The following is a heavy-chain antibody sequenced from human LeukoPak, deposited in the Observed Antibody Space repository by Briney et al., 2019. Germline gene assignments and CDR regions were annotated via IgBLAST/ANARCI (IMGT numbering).Heavy chain of an antibody. D-gene: IGHD3-3*01. CDR2: IRYDGSNK. Sequence: GGSLRLSCAASGFTFSSYGMHWVRQAPGKGLEWVAFIRYDGSNKYYADSVKGRFTISRDNSKNTLYLQMNSLRAEDTAVYYCAKDSPAFYDFWSGLYFQHWGQGTLVTVSS. CDR1: GFTFSSYG. J-gene: IGHJ1*01. V-gene: IGHV3-30*02. CDR3: AKDSPAFYDFWSGLYFQH.